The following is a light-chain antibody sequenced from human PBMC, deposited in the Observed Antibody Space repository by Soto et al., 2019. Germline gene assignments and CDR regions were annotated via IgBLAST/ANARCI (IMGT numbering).Light chain of an antibody. CDR2: EVS. V-gene: IGLV2-14*01. CDR1: SSDVGGVNY. CDR3: SSYTSSSTYV. Sequence: QSALTQPASVSGSPGQSITISCTGTSSDVGGVNYVSWYQQYPGKAPKLMIYEVSNRPSGVSYRFSGTKSGNTASLTISGLQAEDEADYYCSSYTSSSTYVFGTGTKLTVL. J-gene: IGLJ1*01.